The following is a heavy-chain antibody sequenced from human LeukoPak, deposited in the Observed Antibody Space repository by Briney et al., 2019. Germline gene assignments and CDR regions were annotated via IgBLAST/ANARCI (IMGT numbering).Heavy chain of an antibody. Sequence: ASVTVSFKASGYTFPGYYMHWVRQAPGQGLEWMGWINPNSGGTNYEQKFQGRVTMTRDTSISTAYMELSRLRSDDTAVYYCAREHSSSSGKVFDYWGPGTLVTVSS. CDR3: AREHSSSSGKVFDY. D-gene: IGHD6-6*01. CDR2: INPNSGGT. V-gene: IGHV1-2*02. J-gene: IGHJ4*01. CDR1: GYTFPGYY.